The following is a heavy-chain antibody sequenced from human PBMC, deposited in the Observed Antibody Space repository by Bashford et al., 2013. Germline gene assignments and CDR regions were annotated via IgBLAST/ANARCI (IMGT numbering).Heavy chain of an antibody. J-gene: IGHJ1*01. CDR1: GYSFTSYW. D-gene: IGHD3-10*01. CDR2: IYPGDSDT. Sequence: GESLKISCKGSGYSFTSYWIGWVRQMPGKGLEWMGFIYPGDSDTRYSPSFQGQVTFSADTSINTAYLQWNSLKASDTAMYYCARLHGSGSYYKTMPYWGQGTLVTVSS. CDR3: ARLHGSGSYYKTMPY. V-gene: IGHV5-51*01.